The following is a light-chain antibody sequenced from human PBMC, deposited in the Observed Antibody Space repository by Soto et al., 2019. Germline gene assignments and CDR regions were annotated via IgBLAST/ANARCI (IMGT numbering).Light chain of an antibody. CDR3: QQYNNWLPWT. V-gene: IGKV3-15*01. CDR2: GAS. CDR1: QSVSSN. Sequence: EIVMTQSPATLSVSPGERATLSCRASQSVSSNLAWYQQKPGQAPRLLIYGASTMATGIPARFSGSGSGTEFTLTISSLQSEDFAVYYCQQYNNWLPWTFGQGTKAEIK. J-gene: IGKJ1*01.